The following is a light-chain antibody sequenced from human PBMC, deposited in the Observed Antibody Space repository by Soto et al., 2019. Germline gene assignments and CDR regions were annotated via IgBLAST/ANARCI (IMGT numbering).Light chain of an antibody. CDR3: ASYSGGRTFV. V-gene: IGLV2-8*01. CDR1: KNDIGVYDF. J-gene: IGLJ1*01. Sequence: QSALTQPPSASGSPGQSVTISCTGTKNDIGVYDFVSWYQHHPGKAPRLIIYEVVQRPSGVPDRFSGSKSGNTASLTVSGLQAADEADYYCASYSGGRTFVFGTGTKLTVL. CDR2: EVV.